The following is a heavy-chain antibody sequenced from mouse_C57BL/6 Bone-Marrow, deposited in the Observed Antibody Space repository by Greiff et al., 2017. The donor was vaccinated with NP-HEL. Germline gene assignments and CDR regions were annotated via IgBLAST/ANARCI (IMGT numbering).Heavy chain of an antibody. CDR2: IDPETGGT. V-gene: IGHV1-15*01. CDR3: AITSYYGSSYGYVDV. J-gene: IGHJ1*03. CDR1: GYTFTDYE. D-gene: IGHD1-1*01. Sequence: VQLVESGAELVRPGASVTLSCKASGYTFTDYEMHWVKQTPVHGLEWIGAIDPETGGTAYNQKFKGKAILTAAKSSSTAYMELRSLTSEDSAVYYCAITSYYGSSYGYVDVWGTGTTVTVSS.